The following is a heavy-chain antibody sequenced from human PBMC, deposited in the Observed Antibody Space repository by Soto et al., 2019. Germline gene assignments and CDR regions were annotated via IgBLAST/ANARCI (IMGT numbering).Heavy chain of an antibody. V-gene: IGHV4-30-4*01. J-gene: IGHJ3*01. Sequence: QVQLQEAGPGLVKPSQTLSLTCIVSGGSISSGNHFWSWIRQPPGKGLEWIGYIFYSGTAYYNSSLKGRVSISVDTSKNQFSLNLSSVTAADTAMYYCAREVFTPVNQGADDAFDVWGQGTMVTVSS. CDR2: IFYSGTA. D-gene: IGHD2-15*01. CDR1: GGSISSGNHF. CDR3: AREVFTPVNQGADDAFDV.